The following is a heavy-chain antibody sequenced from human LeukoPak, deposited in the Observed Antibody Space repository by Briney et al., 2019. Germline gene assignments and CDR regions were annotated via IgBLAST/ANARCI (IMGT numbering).Heavy chain of an antibody. CDR1: GFTFSSYW. CDR2: INSDGSST. V-gene: IGHV3-74*01. D-gene: IGHD5-12*01. Sequence: GGSLRLYCAASGFTFSSYWMHWVRQAPGKGLVWVSRINSDGSSTSYADSVKGRFTISRDNAKNTLYLQMNSLRAEDTAVYYCARDGYRTSQGAFDLWGQGTMVTVSS. J-gene: IGHJ3*01. CDR3: ARDGYRTSQGAFDL.